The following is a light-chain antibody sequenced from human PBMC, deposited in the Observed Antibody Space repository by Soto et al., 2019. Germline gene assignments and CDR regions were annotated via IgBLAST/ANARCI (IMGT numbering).Light chain of an antibody. J-gene: IGLJ2*01. CDR2: DDS. CDR3: QVWDSRDDHRV. CDR1: RIGSKS. V-gene: IGLV3-21*02. Sequence: YELTQPPSVSVAPGQTARITCGGNRIGSKSVHWFQQKPGQAPVLVVHDDSDRPSGIPERFSGSNSGGTATLTISRVEAGDEADYYCQVWDSRDDHRVFGGGTKLTVL.